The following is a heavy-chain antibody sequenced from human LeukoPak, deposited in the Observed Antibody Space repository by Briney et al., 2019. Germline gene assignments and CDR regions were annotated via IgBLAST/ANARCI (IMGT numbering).Heavy chain of an antibody. CDR3: ASHLGYCSSTTCSFIFDY. Sequence: ASVKVSCKASGYTFTGYYIHWVRQAPGQRLEWMAWINPNSGGTNYAQKFQGRATMTRDASISTAYMELSRLRSDDTAIYYCASHLGYCSSTTCSFIFDYWGQGTLVTVSS. CDR2: INPNSGGT. D-gene: IGHD2-2*01. CDR1: GYTFTGYY. J-gene: IGHJ4*02. V-gene: IGHV1-2*02.